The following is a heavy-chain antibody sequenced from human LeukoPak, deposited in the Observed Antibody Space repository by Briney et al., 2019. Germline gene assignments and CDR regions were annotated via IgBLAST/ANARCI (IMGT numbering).Heavy chain of an antibody. CDR2: ISAYNGNT. CDR3: ARDTIGYPGTVGVENGRLDY. D-gene: IGHD6-13*01. Sequence: ASVKVSCKASGYTFTSYGISWVRQAPGQGLEWMGWISAYNGNTNYAQKLQGRVTMTTDTSTSTAYMELRSLRSDDTAVYYCARDTIGYPGTVGVENGRLDYWGQGTLVTVSS. CDR1: GYTFTSYG. V-gene: IGHV1-18*01. J-gene: IGHJ4*02.